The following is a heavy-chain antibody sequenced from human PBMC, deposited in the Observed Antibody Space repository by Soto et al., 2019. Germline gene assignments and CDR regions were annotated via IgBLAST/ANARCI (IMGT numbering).Heavy chain of an antibody. CDR3: GREGGVNWFDP. CDR2: IYYSGST. CDR1: GGSISSGDYY. V-gene: IGHV4-30-4*01. Sequence: QVQLQESGPGLVKPSQTLSLTCTLSGGSISSGDYYWSWIRQPPGKGLEWIGYIYYSGSTFYNPSLKNRVTISLDTSKIQFSLKLSSVTTADTAVHYCGREGGVNWFDPWGQGTLVIVSS. J-gene: IGHJ5*02. D-gene: IGHD3-16*01.